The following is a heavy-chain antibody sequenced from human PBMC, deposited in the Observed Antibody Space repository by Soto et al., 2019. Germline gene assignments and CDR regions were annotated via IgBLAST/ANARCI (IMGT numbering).Heavy chain of an antibody. CDR1: GFTFSSYA. V-gene: IGHV3-30-3*01. J-gene: IGHJ6*02. CDR2: ISYDGSNK. D-gene: IGHD2-2*01. Sequence: SLRLSCGAPGFTFSSYAMHWVRQAPGKGLEWVAVISYDGSNKYYADSVKGRFTISRDNAKNTLYLQMNSLRAEDTAVYYCARVRDQLLFYYYYGMEVWGQGTTVSVSS. CDR3: ARVRDQLLFYYYYGMEV.